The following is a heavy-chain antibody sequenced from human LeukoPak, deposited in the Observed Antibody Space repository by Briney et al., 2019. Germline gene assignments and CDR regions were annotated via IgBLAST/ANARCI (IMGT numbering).Heavy chain of an antibody. Sequence: GGSLRLSCAASGFTFSSYEMTWVRQAPGKGLEWVSYISSSGSTIYYADSVKGRFTISRDNAKNSLYLQMNSLRAEDTAVYYCATYYGDFDYWGQGTLVTVSS. CDR3: ATYYGDFDY. CDR1: GFTFSSYE. D-gene: IGHD4-17*01. CDR2: ISSSGSTI. J-gene: IGHJ4*02. V-gene: IGHV3-48*03.